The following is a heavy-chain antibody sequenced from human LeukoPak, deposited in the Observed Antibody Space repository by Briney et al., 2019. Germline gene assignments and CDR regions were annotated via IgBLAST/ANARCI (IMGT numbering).Heavy chain of an antibody. CDR2: ITGTGDKT. CDR3: AKNRVGDRAFDI. CDR1: GFTFNNYA. V-gene: IGHV3-23*01. D-gene: IGHD2-8*01. J-gene: IGHJ3*02. Sequence: PGGSLRLSCAVSGFTFNNYAMSWVRQTPGKGLEWVSVITGTGDKTYYADSVKGRFTISRDNSKNTLYLQMNSLRAEDTAVYYCAKNRVGDRAFDIWGQGTMVTVSS.